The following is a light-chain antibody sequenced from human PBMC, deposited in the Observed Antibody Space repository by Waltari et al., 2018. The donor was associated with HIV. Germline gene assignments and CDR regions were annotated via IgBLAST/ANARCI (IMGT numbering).Light chain of an antibody. J-gene: IGLJ3*02. V-gene: IGLV2-14*03. Sequence: ISCTGGDSDFGLYNFVSWYQQHSGKPPKLILYDVDSRASGVSDRFSGSMSGNTASLTISGLRAEDEAHYYCASFTGDNTVMFGGGTEVTVL. CDR3: ASFTGDNTVM. CDR1: DSDFGLYNF. CDR2: DVD.